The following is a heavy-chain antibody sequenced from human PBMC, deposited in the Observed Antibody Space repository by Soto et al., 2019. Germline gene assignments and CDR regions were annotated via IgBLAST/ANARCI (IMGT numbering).Heavy chain of an antibody. D-gene: IGHD2-2*01. J-gene: IGHJ5*02. V-gene: IGHV4-39*01. CDR1: GGSISSSSYY. CDR2: IYYMGIA. CDR3: ARRAYQVIGWFDP. Sequence: QVQLQESGPGLVKPSETLSLTCTVSGGSISSSSYYWGWIRQTPGKGLEWIGTIYYMGIAYYNPSLRSGVTISIDTSKNQFSLKLSSVTAADTAIYYCARRAYQVIGWFDPWGQGTLVTVSS.